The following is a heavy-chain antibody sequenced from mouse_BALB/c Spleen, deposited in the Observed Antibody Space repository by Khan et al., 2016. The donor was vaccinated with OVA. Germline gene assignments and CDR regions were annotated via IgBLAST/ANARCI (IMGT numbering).Heavy chain of an antibody. CDR3: ARGGLALYTMDY. Sequence: QVQLQQSGAELVRPGVSVKISCKGSGYTFTDYAMHWVKQSHAKSLEWIGVISPYYGDANYNQQFKGKATMTVDKSSNTAYMDLARLTSEDSAIYYCARGGLALYTMDYWGQGTSVTVSS. V-gene: IGHV1S137*01. CDR1: GYTFTDYA. J-gene: IGHJ4*01. CDR2: ISPYYGDA.